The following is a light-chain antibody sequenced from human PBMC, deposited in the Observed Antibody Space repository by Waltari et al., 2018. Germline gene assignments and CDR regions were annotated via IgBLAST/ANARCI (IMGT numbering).Light chain of an antibody. CDR3: QTWGPGIRV. CDR1: RRHSRSA. Sequence: QLVLTQSPSASASLGASVKFTCPLSRRHSRSAIACHQQQPEKGPRYLMKVNSDGSHIKGAGIPDRFSGSSYGAERYLTISSLQSEDEADYYCQTWGPGIRVFGGGTKLTVL. J-gene: IGLJ3*02. CDR2: VNSDGSH. V-gene: IGLV4-69*01.